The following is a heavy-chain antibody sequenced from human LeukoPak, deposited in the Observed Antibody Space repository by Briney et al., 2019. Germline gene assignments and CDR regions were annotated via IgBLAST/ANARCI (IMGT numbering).Heavy chain of an antibody. J-gene: IGHJ4*02. CDR1: GFTVSSNY. CDR2: IYSGGST. D-gene: IGHD6-19*01. Sequence: GGSLRLSCAASGFTVSSNYMSWVRQAPGRGLEWVSVIYSGGSTYYADSVKGRFTISRDNSKNTLYLQMNSLRAEDTAVYYCASSSTWYYFDYWGQGTLVTVSS. V-gene: IGHV3-66*01. CDR3: ASSSTWYYFDY.